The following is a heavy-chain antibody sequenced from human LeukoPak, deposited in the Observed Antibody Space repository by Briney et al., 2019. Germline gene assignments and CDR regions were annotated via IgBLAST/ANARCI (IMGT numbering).Heavy chain of an antibody. Sequence: SETLSLTCTVSGGSISSYYWSWIRQPPGKGLEWIGYIFYTGSTNYDPSLKSRVTISLDMSKNQLSLRLSSVTAADTAVYYCARDAGEYDAFDIWGQGTMVTVSS. V-gene: IGHV4-59*01. J-gene: IGHJ3*02. CDR1: GGSISSYY. D-gene: IGHD3-10*01. CDR3: ARDAGEYDAFDI. CDR2: IFYTGST.